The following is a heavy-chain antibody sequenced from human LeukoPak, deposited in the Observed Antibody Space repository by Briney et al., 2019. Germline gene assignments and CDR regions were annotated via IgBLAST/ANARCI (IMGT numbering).Heavy chain of an antibody. CDR1: GYTFTGYY. Sequence: ASVKVSCKASGYTFTGYYMHWVRQAPGQGLEWMGWINPNSGGTNYAQKFQGRVTMTRDTSISTAYMELSRLRSDDTAVYYCARGYGSGVIYYYYYMDVWGKGTTVTVSS. CDR3: ARGYGSGVIYYYYYMDV. CDR2: INPNSGGT. V-gene: IGHV1-2*02. D-gene: IGHD3-10*01. J-gene: IGHJ6*03.